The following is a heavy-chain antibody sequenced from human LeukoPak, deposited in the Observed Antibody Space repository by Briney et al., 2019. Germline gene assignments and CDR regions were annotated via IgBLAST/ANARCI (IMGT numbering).Heavy chain of an antibody. CDR2: ISAYNGNT. V-gene: IGHV1-18*01. CDR1: GYTFTSYG. D-gene: IGHD2-2*01. J-gene: IGHJ5*02. Sequence: ASVKVSCKASGYTFTSYGISWVRQAPGQGLEWMGWISAYNGNTNYAQKLQGRVTMTTDTSTSTAYMELRSLRSDDTAVYYCARAHIVVVPAAIRYNWFDPWGQGTLVTVSS. CDR3: ARAHIVVVPAAIRYNWFDP.